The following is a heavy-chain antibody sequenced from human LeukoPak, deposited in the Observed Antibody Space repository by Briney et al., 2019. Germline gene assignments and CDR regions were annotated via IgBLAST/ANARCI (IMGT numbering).Heavy chain of an antibody. CDR3: ARVASGNLYYYYYMDV. CDR2: MYYSGST. V-gene: IGHV4-39*07. Sequence: SETLSLTCTVSGGSISNSNYYWGWIRQPPGKGLEWIGSMYYSGSTYYSPSLKSRVTISVDTSKSQFSLKLSSVTAADTAVYYCARVASGNLYYYYYMDVWGKGTTVTVSS. D-gene: IGHD1-14*01. J-gene: IGHJ6*03. CDR1: GGSISNSNYY.